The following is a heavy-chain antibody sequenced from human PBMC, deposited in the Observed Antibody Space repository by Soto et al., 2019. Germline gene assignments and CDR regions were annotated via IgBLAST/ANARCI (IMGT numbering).Heavy chain of an antibody. CDR3: ARDLSGTGLDV. Sequence: QVQLHESGPGLVKPSETLSLTCNVSGASIGPFYWSWIRQSAGKGLEWIGRVYSTGLATYNPALAGRVIISLDRSNDHLSLELNSVTAADTAVYYCARDLSGTGLDVWGRGTTVSVSS. V-gene: IGHV4-4*07. D-gene: IGHD1-26*01. J-gene: IGHJ6*02. CDR2: VYSTGLA. CDR1: GASIGPFY.